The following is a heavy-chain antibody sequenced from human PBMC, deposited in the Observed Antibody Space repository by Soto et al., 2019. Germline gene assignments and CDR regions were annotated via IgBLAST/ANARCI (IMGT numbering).Heavy chain of an antibody. J-gene: IGHJ6*03. CDR2: ISAYNGNT. D-gene: IGHD2-8*01. CDR3: ARGNIVLMVSSYYYYMDV. Sequence: ASVKVSCKASGYTFTSYSISWVRQAPGQGLEWMGWISAYNGNTNYAQKLQGRVTMTTDTSTSTAYMELRSLRSDDTAVYYCARGNIVLMVSSYYYYMDVWGKGTTVTVSS. CDR1: GYTFTSYS. V-gene: IGHV1-18*01.